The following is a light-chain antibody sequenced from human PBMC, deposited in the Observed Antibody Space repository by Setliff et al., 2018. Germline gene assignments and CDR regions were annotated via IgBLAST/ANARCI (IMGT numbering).Light chain of an antibody. CDR1: NSNIGSNS. CDR3: SSYTSNSTYV. V-gene: IGLV1-44*01. J-gene: IGLJ1*01. Sequence: QSALAQTPSASGTPGQRVAISCSGSNSNIGSNSVSWFQQLPGTAPNLLTYRDNQRPSGVSNRFSASKSGNTASLTISGLQPEDDADYYCSSYTSNSTYVFGTGTKAPS. CDR2: RDN.